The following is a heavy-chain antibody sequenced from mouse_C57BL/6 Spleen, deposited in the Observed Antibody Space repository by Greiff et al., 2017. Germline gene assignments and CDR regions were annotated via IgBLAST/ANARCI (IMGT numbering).Heavy chain of an antibody. Sequence: VQLKESGGGLVKPGGSLKLSCAASGFTFSDYGMHWVRQAPEKGLEWVAYISSGSSTIYYADTVKGRFTLSRDNAKNTLFLQMTSLRSEDTAMYYCARNYYGSSYGYFDVWGTGTTVTVSS. V-gene: IGHV5-17*01. CDR2: ISSGSSTI. CDR1: GFTFSDYG. J-gene: IGHJ1*03. D-gene: IGHD1-1*01. CDR3: ARNYYGSSYGYFDV.